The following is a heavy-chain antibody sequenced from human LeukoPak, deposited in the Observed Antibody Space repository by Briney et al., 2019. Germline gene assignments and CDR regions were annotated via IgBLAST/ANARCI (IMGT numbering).Heavy chain of an antibody. D-gene: IGHD4-23*01. CDR3: AKKSPDSSGNPAYD. Sequence: GGSLRLSCVASGFTISGHAMSWVRQAPAKGLEWVSITVAGYSETHYADSVRGRFTISRDNAKNTLYLQMNSLRAEDTAVYYCAKKSPDSSGNPAYDWGQGTLVTVSS. V-gene: IGHV3-23*01. J-gene: IGHJ4*02. CDR1: GFTISGHA. CDR2: TVAGYSET.